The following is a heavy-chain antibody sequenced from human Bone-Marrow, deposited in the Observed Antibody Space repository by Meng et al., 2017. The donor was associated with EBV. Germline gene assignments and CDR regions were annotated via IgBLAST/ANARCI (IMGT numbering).Heavy chain of an antibody. CDR2: IPSDASHNK. CDR3: AKDLSGRFDP. D-gene: IGHD1-14*01. Sequence: QXQLVESGXGVVQPGXSLRLSCAASGFIFSGYGFHWVRQAPGKGPEWVAIIPSDASHNKYYADSVKGRFTISRDNSKNTLYLQMNSLKVEDTAVYYCAKDLSGRFDPWGHGTLVTVSS. CDR1: GFIFSGYG. V-gene: IGHV3-30*18. J-gene: IGHJ5*02.